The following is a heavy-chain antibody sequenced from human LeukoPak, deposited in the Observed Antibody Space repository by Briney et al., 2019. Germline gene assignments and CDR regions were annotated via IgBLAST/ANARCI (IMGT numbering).Heavy chain of an antibody. CDR2: IYTSGST. J-gene: IGHJ6*03. Sequence: SETLSLTCTVSGGSISSYYWSWIRQPAGKGLEWIGRIYTSGSTNYDPSLKSRVTMSVDTSKNQFSLKLSSVTAADTAVYYCARGIVEMATRKISEPYYYYYYMDVWGKGTTVTVSS. V-gene: IGHV4-4*07. CDR1: GGSISSYY. D-gene: IGHD5-24*01. CDR3: ARGIVEMATRKISEPYYYYYYMDV.